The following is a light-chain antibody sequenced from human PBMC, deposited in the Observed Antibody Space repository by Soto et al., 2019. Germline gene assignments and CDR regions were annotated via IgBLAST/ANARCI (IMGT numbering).Light chain of an antibody. V-gene: IGKV3-15*01. CDR1: QSVSSN. CDR3: QQYNNWWT. J-gene: IGKJ1*01. CDR2: GAS. Sequence: EIVMTQSPATLPVSPGERVTLSCRASQSVSSNLAWYQQKPGQAPRLLIYGASTRATGIPARFSGSGSGTEFTLTISSLQSQDFAVYYCQQYNNWWTFGQGTKVEI.